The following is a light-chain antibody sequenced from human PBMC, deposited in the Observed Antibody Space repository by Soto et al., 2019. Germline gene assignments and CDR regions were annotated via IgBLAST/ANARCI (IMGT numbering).Light chain of an antibody. J-gene: IGKJ1*01. CDR2: GAS. CDR3: QQYGSAPPWT. V-gene: IGKV3-20*01. Sequence: EIVLTQSPGTLSLSPGERATLSCRASQSVSSSYLAWYQQKPEQAPRLLIYGASSRATGIPDRFSGSGSGTDFTLTISSLEPEDFAVYYCQQYGSAPPWTFGQGTKVEIK. CDR1: QSVSSSY.